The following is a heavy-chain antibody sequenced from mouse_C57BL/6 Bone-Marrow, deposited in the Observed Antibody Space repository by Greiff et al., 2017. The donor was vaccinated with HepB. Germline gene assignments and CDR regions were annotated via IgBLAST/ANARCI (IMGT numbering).Heavy chain of an antibody. Sequence: QVQLQQSGPGLVQPSQSLSITCTVSGFSLTSYGVHWVRQSPGKGLEWLGVIWRGGSTDYNAAFMSRLSITKDNSKSQVFFKMNSLQADDTAIYYCAKIYDYDDYAMDYWGQGTSVTVSS. CDR3: AKIYDYDDYAMDY. V-gene: IGHV2-5*01. CDR1: GFSLTSYG. D-gene: IGHD2-4*01. J-gene: IGHJ4*01. CDR2: IWRGGST.